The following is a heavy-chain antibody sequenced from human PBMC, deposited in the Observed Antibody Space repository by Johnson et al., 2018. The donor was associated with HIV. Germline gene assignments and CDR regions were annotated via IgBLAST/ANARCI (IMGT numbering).Heavy chain of an antibody. J-gene: IGHJ3*02. CDR2: INWNGGST. D-gene: IGHD2-2*01. CDR1: GFTFDDYG. V-gene: IGHV3-20*04. Sequence: VQLVESGGGVVRPGGSLRLSCAASGFTFDDYGMSWVRQAPGKGLEWVSGINWNGGSTGYADSVKGRFTISRDNAKNSLYLQMNSLRAEDTAVYYCATCRVPAAMFDALDIWGQGTMVTVSS. CDR3: ATCRVPAAMFDALDI.